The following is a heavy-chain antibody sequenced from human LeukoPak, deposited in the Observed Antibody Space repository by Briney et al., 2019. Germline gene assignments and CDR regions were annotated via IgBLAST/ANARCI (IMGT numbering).Heavy chain of an antibody. Sequence: ASVKVSXKASGYTFTGYYMHWVRQAPGQGLEWMGRINPNSGGTNYAQKFQGRVTMTRDTSISTAYMELSRLRSDDTAVYYCARAWSRRNPYDAFDIWGQGTMVTVSS. D-gene: IGHD3-3*01. V-gene: IGHV1-2*06. CDR1: GYTFTGYY. J-gene: IGHJ3*02. CDR2: INPNSGGT. CDR3: ARAWSRRNPYDAFDI.